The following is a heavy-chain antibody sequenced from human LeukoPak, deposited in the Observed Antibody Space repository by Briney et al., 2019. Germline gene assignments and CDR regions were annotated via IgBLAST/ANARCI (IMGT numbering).Heavy chain of an antibody. CDR2: ITGSGAFT. V-gene: IGHV3-23*01. CDR3: ARDWDY. Sequence: PGGSLRLSCAASGFTFIKYSMTWVRQAPGKGLEWVSAITGSGAFTDYADSVKGRFTISRDNAKNSLYLQMNSLRAEDTAVYYGARDWDYWGQGTLVTVSS. J-gene: IGHJ4*02. CDR1: GFTFIKYS.